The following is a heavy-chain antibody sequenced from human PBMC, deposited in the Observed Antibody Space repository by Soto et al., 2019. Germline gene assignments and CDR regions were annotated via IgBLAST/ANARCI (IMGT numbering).Heavy chain of an antibody. CDR1: GFTVSDYY. Sequence: VGSLRLSCAASGFTVSDYYMSWIRQAPGKGLEWLSYSSNSGTYTRYADSVKGRFSISRDNSKNTLYLQMNSLRAEDTAVYYCAKDLITGTTLYYFDYWGQGTLVTVS. D-gene: IGHD1-7*01. V-gene: IGHV3-11*05. CDR2: SSNSGTYT. CDR3: AKDLITGTTLYYFDY. J-gene: IGHJ4*02.